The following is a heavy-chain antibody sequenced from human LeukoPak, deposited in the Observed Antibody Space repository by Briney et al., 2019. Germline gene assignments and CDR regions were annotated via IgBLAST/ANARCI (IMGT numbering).Heavy chain of an antibody. CDR1: GGSISGYY. V-gene: IGHV4-34*01. D-gene: IGHD3-16*02. CDR3: ARGQGIYDYVWGSYPPLDY. J-gene: IGHJ4*02. CDR2: INHSGST. Sequence: SETLSLTCTVSGGSISGYYWSWIRQPPGKGLEWIGEINHSGSTNYNPSLKSRVTISVDTSKNQFSLKLSSVTAADTAVYYCARGQGIYDYVWGSYPPLDYWGQGTLVTVSS.